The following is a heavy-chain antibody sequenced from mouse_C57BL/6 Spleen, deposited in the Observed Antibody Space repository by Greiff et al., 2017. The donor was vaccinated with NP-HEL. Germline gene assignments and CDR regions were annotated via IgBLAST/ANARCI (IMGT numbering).Heavy chain of an antibody. CDR2: IYPSDSET. Sequence: VQLQQSGAELVRPGSSVKLSCKASGYTFTSYWMDWVKQRPGQGLEWIGNIYPSDSETHYNQKFKDKATLTVDKSSSTAYMQLSSLTSEDAAVYYCARGDYYGSSYYFDYWGQGTTLTVSS. J-gene: IGHJ2*01. CDR1: GYTFTSYW. V-gene: IGHV1-61*01. D-gene: IGHD1-1*01. CDR3: ARGDYYGSSYYFDY.